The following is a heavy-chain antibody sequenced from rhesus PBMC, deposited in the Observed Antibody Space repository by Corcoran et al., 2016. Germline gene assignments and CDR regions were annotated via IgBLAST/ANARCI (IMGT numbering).Heavy chain of an antibody. V-gene: IGHV4S19*01. CDR1: GGSISSSNW. Sequence: QVQLQESGPGLVKPSETLSLTCAVSGGSISSSNWWSWIRQPPGKGLEWIGYISGSVGTTAYNPSLKSRVTISTDTSKTQFSLKLSSVTAADTAVYYCAREAHYSGSYYNSNLDVWGRGVLVTVSS. D-gene: IGHD3-16*01. CDR2: ISGSVGTT. J-gene: IGHJ5-2*02. CDR3: AREAHYSGSYYNSNLDV.